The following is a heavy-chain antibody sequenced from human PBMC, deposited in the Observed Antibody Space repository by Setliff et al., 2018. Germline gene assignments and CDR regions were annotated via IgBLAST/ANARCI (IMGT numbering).Heavy chain of an antibody. CDR3: ARSKVEAAMVKHNWFDP. CDR2: MNPNSGNT. J-gene: IGHJ5*02. D-gene: IGHD5-18*01. CDR1: GYTFTNYD. V-gene: IGHV1-8*02. Sequence: ASVKVSCKTSGYTFTNYDINWVRQATGQGLEWMGWMNPNSGNTGYAQNFQGRVSMTRNNSISTAYMELNSLTSEATAVYYCARSKVEAAMVKHNWFDPWGQGTLVTVSS.